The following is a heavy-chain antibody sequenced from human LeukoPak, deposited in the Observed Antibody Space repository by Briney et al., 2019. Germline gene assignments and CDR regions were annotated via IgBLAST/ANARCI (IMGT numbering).Heavy chain of an antibody. J-gene: IGHJ4*02. D-gene: IGHD3-3*01. V-gene: IGHV3-7*04. CDR1: GFTFSSYW. CDR3: ARGSITIFGVVLFDY. CDR2: IKQDGSEK. Sequence: QTGGSLRLSCAASGFTFSSYWMSWVRQAPGKGLEWVANIKQDGSEKYYLDSVKGRFTISRDNAKNSLYLQMNSLRAEDTAVYYCARGSITIFGVVLFDYWGQGTLVTVSS.